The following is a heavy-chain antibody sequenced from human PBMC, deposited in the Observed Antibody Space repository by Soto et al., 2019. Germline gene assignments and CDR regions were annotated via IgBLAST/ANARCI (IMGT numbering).Heavy chain of an antibody. Sequence: SVKVSCKASGYTFTDYHIHWVRQAPGQGLEFMGWINANNGGAGSAQQFQGRVTVTRDTSITTVYMELSNLRSDDTAVYYCAREGGSETLQPSYNWFDTWGQGSLVSVSS. CDR1: GYTFTDYH. CDR3: AREGGSETLQPSYNWFDT. CDR2: INANNGGA. D-gene: IGHD6-25*01. V-gene: IGHV1-2*02. J-gene: IGHJ5*02.